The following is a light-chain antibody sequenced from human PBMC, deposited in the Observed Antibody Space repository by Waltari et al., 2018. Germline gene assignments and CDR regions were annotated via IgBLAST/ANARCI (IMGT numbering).Light chain of an antibody. CDR2: DNN. CDR1: SSNIGNNF. CDR3: ATRDSSLSTWV. J-gene: IGLJ3*02. V-gene: IGLV1-51*01. Sequence: TQPPSVSAAPGQRVTISCSGSSSNIGNNFVSWHQLVPTTAPKLIIYDNNKRPSGIPDRFSGSKSDTSATLVITGLQTGDEADYYCATRDSSLSTWVFGGGTKLTVL.